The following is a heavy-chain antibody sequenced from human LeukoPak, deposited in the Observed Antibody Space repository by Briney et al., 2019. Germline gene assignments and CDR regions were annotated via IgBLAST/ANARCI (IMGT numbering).Heavy chain of an antibody. V-gene: IGHV3-21*04. CDR2: ISSSSSYI. CDR1: GFTFSSYS. Sequence: PGGSLRLSCAASGFTFSSYSMNWVRQAPGKGLEWVSSISSSSSYIYYADSVKGRFTISRDNSKNTLYLQMNSLRAEDTAVYYCAKYLSSGYFPHDFDYWGQGTLVTVSS. J-gene: IGHJ4*02. D-gene: IGHD3-22*01. CDR3: AKYLSSGYFPHDFDY.